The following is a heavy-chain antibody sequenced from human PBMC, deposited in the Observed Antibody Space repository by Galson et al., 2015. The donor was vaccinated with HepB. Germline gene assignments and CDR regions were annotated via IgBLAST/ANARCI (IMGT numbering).Heavy chain of an antibody. D-gene: IGHD6-13*01. CDR1: GFTFSSYA. Sequence: SLRLSCAASGFTFSSYAMHWVRQAPGKGLEWVAVISYDGSNKYYADSVKGRFTISRDNSKNTLYLQMNSLRAEDTAVYYCARASDSSSWTYYYYGMDVWGQGTTVTVSS. J-gene: IGHJ6*02. V-gene: IGHV3-30*14. CDR2: ISYDGSNK. CDR3: ARASDSSSWTYYYYGMDV.